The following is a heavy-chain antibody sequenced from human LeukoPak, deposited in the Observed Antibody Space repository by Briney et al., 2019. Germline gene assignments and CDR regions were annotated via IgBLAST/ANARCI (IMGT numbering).Heavy chain of an antibody. CDR3: ARDLPYYYDSSGYGAFDI. J-gene: IGHJ3*02. D-gene: IGHD3-22*01. V-gene: IGHV3-53*01. CDR2: IYSGGST. CDR1: GFTVSSNY. Sequence: RGSLRLSCAASGFTVSSNYMSWVRQAPGKGLEWVSVIYSGGSTYYADSVKGRFTISRDNSKNTLYLQMNSLRAEDTAVYHCARDLPYYYDSSGYGAFDIWGQGTMVTVSS.